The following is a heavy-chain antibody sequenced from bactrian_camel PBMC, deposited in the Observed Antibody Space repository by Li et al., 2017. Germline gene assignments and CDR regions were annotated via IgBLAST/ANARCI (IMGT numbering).Heavy chain of an antibody. V-gene: IGHV3S54*01. D-gene: IGHD5*01. Sequence: HVQLVESGGGSVQAGGSLRLSCAASGNTASSNCLGWFRQAPGTKREGVAAMTTDGDHTYVAGSVKGRFSISQGNARNVVQLRMKTLKPEDTAMYYCAAAEDCLPVELGAGFGDEWRYWGQGTQVTVS. CDR2: MTTDGDHT. CDR1: GNTASSNC. CDR3: AAAEDCLPVELGAGFGDEWRY. J-gene: IGHJ4*01.